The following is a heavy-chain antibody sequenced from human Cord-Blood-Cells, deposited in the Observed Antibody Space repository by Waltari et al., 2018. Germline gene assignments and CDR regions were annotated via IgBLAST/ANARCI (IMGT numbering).Heavy chain of an antibody. Sequence: QVTLKASGPALVKPTQTLTLTCTFSGFSLSPSGMRLSWIRQPPGTALEWLARIDWHDDNFYSTPLKTRLTISKDTSKNQVVLTRTNMDPVDTATYYCARDLLNYDFWSGYNWFDPWGQGTLVTVSS. CDR1: GFSLSPSGMR. CDR2: IDWHDDN. D-gene: IGHD3-3*01. J-gene: IGHJ5*02. V-gene: IGHV2-70*04. CDR3: ARDLLNYDFWSGYNWFDP.